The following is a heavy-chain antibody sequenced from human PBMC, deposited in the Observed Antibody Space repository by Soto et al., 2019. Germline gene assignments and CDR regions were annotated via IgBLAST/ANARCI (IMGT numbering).Heavy chain of an antibody. D-gene: IGHD6-25*01. V-gene: IGHV3-23*01. CDR3: AKGSASGSPYYFDY. CDR1: GFTFSNYA. J-gene: IGHJ4*02. CDR2: ISGSGGST. Sequence: EVQLLESGGGLVQPGGSLRLSCAASGFTFSNYAMSWVRQAPGKGLEWISAISGSGGSTYHADSVEGRFIISRDNSKNTLYLQMTRLRADDTAVYYCAKGSASGSPYYFDYWGQGTLVTVSS.